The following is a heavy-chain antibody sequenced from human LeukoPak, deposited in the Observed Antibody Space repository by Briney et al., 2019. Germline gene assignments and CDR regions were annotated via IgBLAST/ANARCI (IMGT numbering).Heavy chain of an antibody. CDR2: ISAGGGST. CDR3: PTLLHL. CDR1: GFTFSSYD. D-gene: IGHD2/OR15-2a*01. J-gene: IGHJ3*01. V-gene: IGHV3-23*01. Sequence: PGGSLRLSCAASGFTFSSYDMNWVRQAPGKGLEWVSSISAGGGSTYYGDSVKGRFTISRDNSKNTLYLQMNSLRAEDTALYNCPTLLHLWGQGTMVTVSS.